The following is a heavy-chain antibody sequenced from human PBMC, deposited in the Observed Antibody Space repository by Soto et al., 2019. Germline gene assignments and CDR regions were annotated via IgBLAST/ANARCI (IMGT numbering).Heavy chain of an antibody. CDR3: ARGWFGPDV. V-gene: IGHV3-74*01. Sequence: EVQLVESGGGLVQPGGSLRLSCAASEFTFSGRSVHWVRQAPGKGLVWVSGIDKVGTDSIYADSVKGRFTSCRDNAKNTVYLQMNSLRVEDTAVYYCARGWFGPDVWGKGTTVTVSS. J-gene: IGHJ6*03. CDR2: IDKVGTDS. D-gene: IGHD3-10*01. CDR1: EFTFSGRS.